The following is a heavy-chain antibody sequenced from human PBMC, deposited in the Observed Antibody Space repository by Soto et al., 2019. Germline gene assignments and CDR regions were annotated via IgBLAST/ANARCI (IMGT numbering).Heavy chain of an antibody. CDR2: ISDSGHNV. CDR1: GFPFSKFA. J-gene: IGHJ6*02. Sequence: GGSLRLSCAASGFPFSKFAMNWVRLPPGKGLEWVSGISDSGHNVVYAESVRGRFTISRDNSKNILYLQMDRLTVDDSAVYFCAKQFVDVWGQGTTGTVS. CDR3: AKQFVDV. V-gene: IGHV3-23*01.